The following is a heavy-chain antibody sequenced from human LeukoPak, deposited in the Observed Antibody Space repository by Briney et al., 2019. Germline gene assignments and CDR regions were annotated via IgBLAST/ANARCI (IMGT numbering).Heavy chain of an antibody. Sequence: PSETLSLTCTVSGGSISSSSYYWGWIRQPPGKGLEWIESIYYSGSTYYNPSLKSRVTISVDTSKNQFSLKLSSVTAADTAVYYCARVVAAAGTDWGQGTLVTVSS. CDR1: GGSISSSSYY. CDR2: IYYSGST. V-gene: IGHV4-39*01. CDR3: ARVVAAAGTD. J-gene: IGHJ4*02. D-gene: IGHD6-13*01.